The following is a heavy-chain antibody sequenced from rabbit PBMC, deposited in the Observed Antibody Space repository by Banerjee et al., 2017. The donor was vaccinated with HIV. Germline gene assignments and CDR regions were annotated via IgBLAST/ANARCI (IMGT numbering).Heavy chain of an antibody. J-gene: IGHJ2*01. D-gene: IGHD1-1*01. CDR3: ARNYVNAFDP. CDR1: GFSFSNKAV. Sequence: QSLEESGGDLVKPGASLTLTCTASGFSFSNKAVMCWVRQAPGKGLEWIACINAATAKPVYATWAKGRFTISRTSSTTVTLRMTSLTAADTATYFCARNYVNAFDPWGPGTLVTVS. CDR2: INAATAKP. V-gene: IGHV1S40*01.